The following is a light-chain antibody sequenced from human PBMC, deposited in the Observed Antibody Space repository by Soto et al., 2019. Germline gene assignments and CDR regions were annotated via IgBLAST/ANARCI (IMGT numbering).Light chain of an antibody. Sequence: DIQMTQSPSTLSASVGDRVTITCRASQSISSWLAWYQQRPGKAPKLLIYEASIFESGVPSRFRGSGSGTEFTLTISSLQPDDFATYYCQQYNSYWTFGQGTKV. CDR3: QQYNSYWT. CDR1: QSISSW. CDR2: EAS. J-gene: IGKJ1*01. V-gene: IGKV1-5*03.